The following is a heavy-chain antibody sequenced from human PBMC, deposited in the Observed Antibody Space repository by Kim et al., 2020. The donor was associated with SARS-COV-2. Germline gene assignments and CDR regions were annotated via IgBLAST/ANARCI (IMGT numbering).Heavy chain of an antibody. D-gene: IGHD3-3*01. CDR2: INHSGST. CDR3: ARTSQRFLEWLLFDY. J-gene: IGHJ4*02. Sequence: SETLSLTCAVYGGSFSGYYWSWIRQPPGKGLEWIGEINHSGSTNYNPSLKSQVTISVDTSKNQFSLKLSSVTAADTAVYYCARTSQRFLEWLLFDYWGQGTLVTVSS. V-gene: IGHV4-34*01. CDR1: GGSFSGYY.